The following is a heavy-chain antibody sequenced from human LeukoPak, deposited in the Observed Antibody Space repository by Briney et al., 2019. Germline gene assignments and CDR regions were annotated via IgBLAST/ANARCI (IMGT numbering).Heavy chain of an antibody. D-gene: IGHD1-14*01. Sequence: SETLSLTCTVSGGSISSYYWSWIRQPPGEGLEWIGYIYYSGSTNYNPSLKSRVTISVDTSKNQFSLKLSSVTAADTAVYYCARVSVRSHNWFDPWGQGTLVTVSS. J-gene: IGHJ5*02. CDR3: ARVSVRSHNWFDP. CDR2: IYYSGST. V-gene: IGHV4-59*01. CDR1: GGSISSYY.